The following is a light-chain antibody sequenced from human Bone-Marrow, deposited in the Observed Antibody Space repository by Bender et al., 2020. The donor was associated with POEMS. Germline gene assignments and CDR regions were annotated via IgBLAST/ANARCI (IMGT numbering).Light chain of an antibody. V-gene: IGLV2-11*01. J-gene: IGLJ3*02. CDR2: DVS. Sequence: QSALTQPPSVSGSLGQSVTISCSGTSSDVGGYNYVSWYQLYPGKAPQLLIYDVSKRPSGVPDRFSGSKSGNTASLTISGLQAEDEADYYCQSYDTNHQGVFGGGTKLTVL. CDR1: SSDVGGYNY. CDR3: QSYDTNHQGV.